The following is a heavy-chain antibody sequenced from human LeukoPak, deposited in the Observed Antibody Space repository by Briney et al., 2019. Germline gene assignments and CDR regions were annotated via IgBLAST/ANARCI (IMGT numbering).Heavy chain of an antibody. CDR2: ISWNSGSI. V-gene: IGHV3-9*01. J-gene: IGHJ4*02. Sequence: PGRSLRLSCAASGFTFDDYAMHWVRQAPGKGLEWVSGISWNSGSIGYADSVKGRFTISRDNAKNSLYLQMNSLRAEDTALYYCAKDIGGYSGYDETSHPYYFDYWGQGTLVTVSS. CDR1: GFTFDDYA. CDR3: AKDIGGYSGYDETSHPYYFDY. D-gene: IGHD5-12*01.